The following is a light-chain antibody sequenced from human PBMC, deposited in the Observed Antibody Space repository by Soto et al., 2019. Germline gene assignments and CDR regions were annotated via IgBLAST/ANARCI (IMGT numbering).Light chain of an antibody. CDR1: QSVSSK. V-gene: IGKV3-15*01. CDR3: QQYNNWPGT. Sequence: EIVMTQSPATLSVSPGERATLSCRASQSVSSKLAWYQQKPGQAPRLLIYGASTRATGIPARFSGSGSGTEFTLTISSLQSEDVTGYDSQQYNNWPGTFGQGTKLEIK. J-gene: IGKJ2*02. CDR2: GAS.